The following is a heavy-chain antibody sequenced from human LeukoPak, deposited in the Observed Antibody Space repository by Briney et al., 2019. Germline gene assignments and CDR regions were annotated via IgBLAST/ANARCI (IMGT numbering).Heavy chain of an antibody. V-gene: IGHV1-18*01. Sequence: EASVKVSCKASGYIFTSYGISWVRQAPGQGLEWMGWINTYNGNTKYIQKLQGRVTMTTDTSTSTAYMELRSLRSDDTAVYYCARDLVHHRLLATNYNWFDPWGQGTLVTVSS. CDR3: ARDLVHHRLLATNYNWFDP. CDR1: GYIFTSYG. CDR2: INTYNGNT. D-gene: IGHD2-8*01. J-gene: IGHJ5*02.